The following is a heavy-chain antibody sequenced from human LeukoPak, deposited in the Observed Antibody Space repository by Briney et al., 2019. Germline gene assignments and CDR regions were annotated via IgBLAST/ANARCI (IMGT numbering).Heavy chain of an antibody. CDR2: ISPDSNFI. D-gene: IGHD3-3*01. Sequence: GGSLRLSCAASGLTFSSSGMNWVRQAPGKGLEWVSSISPDSNFIPQADSVKGRFTISRDNAKNSVYLQMESLRVEDTAVYYCANFQTVGIKPFEHWGQGTLVTVSS. J-gene: IGHJ5*02. CDR1: GLTFSSSG. V-gene: IGHV3-21*01. CDR3: ANFQTVGIKPFEH.